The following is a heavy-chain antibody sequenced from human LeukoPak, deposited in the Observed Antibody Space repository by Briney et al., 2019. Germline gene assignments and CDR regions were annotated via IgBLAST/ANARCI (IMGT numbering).Heavy chain of an antibody. D-gene: IGHD3-22*01. Sequence: GGSLRLSCTASKFTFSNYGMQWVRQAPGKGLEWVAVISPDGGTKYYADSVKGRFTLSRDNSRNTLDLQMNSLRAEDTAVYYCARESLYYDSSGYTLNYYYGMDVWGQGTTVTVSS. CDR2: ISPDGGTK. CDR1: KFTFSNYG. V-gene: IGHV3-30*03. CDR3: ARESLYYDSSGYTLNYYYGMDV. J-gene: IGHJ6*02.